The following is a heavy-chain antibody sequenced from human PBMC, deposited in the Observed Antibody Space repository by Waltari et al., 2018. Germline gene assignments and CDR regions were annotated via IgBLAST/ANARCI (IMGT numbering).Heavy chain of an antibody. D-gene: IGHD6-6*01. V-gene: IGHV4-34*01. CDR3: ARGYSSSTMTVYYYYYYMDV. J-gene: IGHJ6*03. Sequence: QVQLQQWGAGLLKPSETLSLTCAVYGGSFSGYYWSWIRQPPGKGREWIGEINHSGSTNYNPSLKSRVTISVDTSKNQFSLKLSSVTAADTAVYYCARGYSSSTMTVYYYYYYMDVWGKGTTVTVSS. CDR1: GGSFSGYY. CDR2: INHSGST.